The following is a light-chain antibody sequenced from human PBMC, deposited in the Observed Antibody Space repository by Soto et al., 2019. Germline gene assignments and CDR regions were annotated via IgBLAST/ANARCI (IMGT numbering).Light chain of an antibody. V-gene: IGLV2-14*01. Sequence: QSALTQPASVSGSPGPSITISCTGTSSDVGGYNYVSWYQQHPGKAPKLMIYDVSNRPSGVSNRFSGSKSGNTASLTISGLQAEDEADYYCSSYTSSSTVLFGGGTKVTVL. CDR2: DVS. CDR3: SSYTSSSTVL. CDR1: SSDVGGYNY. J-gene: IGLJ2*01.